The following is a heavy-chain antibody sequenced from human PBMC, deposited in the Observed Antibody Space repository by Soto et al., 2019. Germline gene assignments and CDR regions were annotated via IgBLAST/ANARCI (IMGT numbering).Heavy chain of an antibody. CDR1: GFSLSTSGVS. V-gene: IGHV2-5*01. CDR2: IYWNDDK. J-gene: IGHJ6*02. CDR3: AHSRVYRSSTAYYYYGMDV. D-gene: IGHD6-6*01. Sequence: QITLKESGPTLVKPTQTLTLTCTFSGFSLSTSGVSVGWIRQPPGKALEWLALIYWNDDKRYSPSLKSRLTITKDTSKNQVVLTMTNMDPVDTATYYCAHSRVYRSSTAYYYYGMDVWGQGTTVTVSS.